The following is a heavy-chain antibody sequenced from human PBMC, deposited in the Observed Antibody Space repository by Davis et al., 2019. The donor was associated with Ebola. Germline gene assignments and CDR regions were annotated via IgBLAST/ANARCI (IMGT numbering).Heavy chain of an antibody. CDR3: AKDTSNFWFDV. CDR2: LGLGADT. V-gene: IGHV3-23*01. D-gene: IGHD3-3*02. J-gene: IGHJ3*01. Sequence: GGSLRLSCAASGFIFSSYVMSWVRQAPGKGLEWVSTLGLGADTYYADSVKGRFTISRDNSKNTLYLQMNSLRVEDTAIYYCAKDTSNFWFDVWGQGTMVTVSS. CDR1: GFIFSSYV.